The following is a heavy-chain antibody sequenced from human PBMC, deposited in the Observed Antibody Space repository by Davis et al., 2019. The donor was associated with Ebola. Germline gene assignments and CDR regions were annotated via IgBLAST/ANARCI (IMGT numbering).Heavy chain of an antibody. J-gene: IGHJ4*02. V-gene: IGHV1-69*13. D-gene: IGHD3-9*01. Sequence: SVKVSCKTSGGSFSSHPISWVRQAPRQGLEWMGGIIPIFDTPHYAQMFQGRITITADASTSTAYMELSSLRSEDTATYFCARDFDGGNYYFDYWGPGTPVTVSS. CDR1: GGSFSSHP. CDR3: ARDFDGGNYYFDY. CDR2: IIPIFDTP.